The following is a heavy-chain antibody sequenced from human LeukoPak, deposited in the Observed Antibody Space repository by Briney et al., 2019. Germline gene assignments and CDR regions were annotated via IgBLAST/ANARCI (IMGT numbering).Heavy chain of an antibody. CDR1: GFTISGYA. J-gene: IGHJ4*02. Sequence: SGGSLRLSCAASGFTISGYAMSWVRQAPRKGLEWISAITGSGDNTYYADSVKGRFTISRDNSKNTLYLHMNSLRAEATAVYYCAKGVYSHGLLDYWRQGTLVTVSS. CDR2: ITGSGDNT. CDR3: AKGVYSHGLLDY. D-gene: IGHD6-19*01. V-gene: IGHV3-23*01.